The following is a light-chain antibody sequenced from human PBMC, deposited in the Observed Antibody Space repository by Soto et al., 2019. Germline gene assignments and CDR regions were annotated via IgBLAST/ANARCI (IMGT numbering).Light chain of an antibody. CDR3: CSYTTSSTRV. CDR2: EVS. J-gene: IGLJ1*01. V-gene: IGLV2-14*01. CDR1: SSDVGGYNY. Sequence: QSALTQPASVSGSPGQSITISCTGTSSDVGGYNYVSWYQQYPGKAPKLIIHEVSNRPSGVSNRFSGSKSGNTASLTISGLQAEDEADYYCCSYTTSSTRVFGSGTKVTVL.